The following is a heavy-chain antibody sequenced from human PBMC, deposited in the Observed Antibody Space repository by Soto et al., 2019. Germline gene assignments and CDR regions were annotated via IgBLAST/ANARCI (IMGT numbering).Heavy chain of an antibody. V-gene: IGHV5-10-1*01. J-gene: IGHJ4*02. CDR1: GYSFTIYW. Sequence: GESLKISCKGSGYSFTIYWITWVRQMPGKGLEWMGRIDPSDSYTNYSPSFQGHVTISADKSISTAYLQWSSLKASDTALYFCAREKVGTTFFDNWGQGIQVTVS. CDR2: IDPSDSYT. CDR3: AREKVGTTFFDN. D-gene: IGHD1-1*01.